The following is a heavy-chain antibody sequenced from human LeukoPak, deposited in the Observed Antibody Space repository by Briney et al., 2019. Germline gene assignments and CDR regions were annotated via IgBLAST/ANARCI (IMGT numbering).Heavy chain of an antibody. J-gene: IGHJ6*02. D-gene: IGHD6-13*01. CDR3: ARDDLGGSSWSTYYYGMDV. Sequence: SETLSLTCTVSGGSISSYYWSWIRQPPGKGLEWIGYIYYSGSTNYNPSLKSRVTISVDTSKNQFSLKLSSVTAADTAVYYCARDDLGGSSWSTYYYGMDVWGQGTTVTVPS. CDR2: IYYSGST. V-gene: IGHV4-59*01. CDR1: GGSISSYY.